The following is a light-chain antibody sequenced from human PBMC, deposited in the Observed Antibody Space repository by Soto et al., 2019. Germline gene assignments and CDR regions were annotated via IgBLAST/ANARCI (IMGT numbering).Light chain of an antibody. V-gene: IGKV1-5*01. CDR2: DAS. J-gene: IGKJ1*01. CDR1: QSISSW. Sequence: DIPMTQSPSTLSASVGDRVTITCRASQSISSWLAWYQQKPGKAPKLLIYDASSLESGVPSRFSGSGSGTEFTLTISSLQPDDFATYYCQQYNSYSLTFCQGTKVEIK. CDR3: QQYNSYSLT.